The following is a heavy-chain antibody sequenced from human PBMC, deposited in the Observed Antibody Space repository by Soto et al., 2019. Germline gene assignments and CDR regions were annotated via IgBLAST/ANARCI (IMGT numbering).Heavy chain of an antibody. CDR1: GFTFTRYS. Sequence: GGSLRLSCAASGFTFTRYSMNWVRQAPGKGLEWVSSISSTTNYIYYADSMKGRFTVSRDNAKNSVYLEMNSLSAEDTAVYYCARESEDLTSNFDYWRQGTLVTVPS. CDR2: ISSTTNYI. V-gene: IGHV3-21*01. CDR3: ARESEDLTSNFDY. J-gene: IGHJ4*02.